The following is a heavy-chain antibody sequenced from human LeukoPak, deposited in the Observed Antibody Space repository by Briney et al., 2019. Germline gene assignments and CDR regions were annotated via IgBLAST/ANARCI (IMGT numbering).Heavy chain of an antibody. CDR2: IIPIFGTA. V-gene: IGHV1-69*13. CDR1: GGTFSSYA. CDR3: ARDFPNFGFDP. J-gene: IGHJ5*02. D-gene: IGHD2-8*01. Sequence: ASVKVSCKVSGGTFSSYAISRVRQAPGQGLEWMGGIIPIFGTANYAQKFQGRVTITADESTSTAYMELSSLRSEDTAVYYCARDFPNFGFDPWGQGTLVTVSS.